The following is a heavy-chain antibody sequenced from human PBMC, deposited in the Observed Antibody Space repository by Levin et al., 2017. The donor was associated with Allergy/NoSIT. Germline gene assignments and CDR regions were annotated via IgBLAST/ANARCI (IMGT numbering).Heavy chain of an antibody. J-gene: IGHJ6*03. V-gene: IGHV1-69*13. CDR3: ARDLGSYSNYYYYYMDV. Sequence: SVKVSCKASGGTFSSYAISWVRQAPGQGLEWMGGIIPIFGTANYAQKFQGRVTITADESTSTAYMELSSLRSEDTAVYYCARDLGSYSNYYYYYMDVWGKGTTVTVSS. CDR2: IIPIFGTA. D-gene: IGHD4-11*01. CDR1: GGTFSSYA.